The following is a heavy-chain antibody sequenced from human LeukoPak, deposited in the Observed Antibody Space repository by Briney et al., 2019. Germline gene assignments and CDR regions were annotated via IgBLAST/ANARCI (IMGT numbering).Heavy chain of an antibody. Sequence: SETLSLTCSLSGGSISSSSYYWAWIRQPPGKGLEWIGSIYYSGNTYYSPSLKSRVTIFVDTSKNEFSLNLSSVTAADTAVYYCALISSMVTYYFGYWGQGTLVTVSS. CDR3: ALISSMVTYYFGY. CDR2: IYYSGNT. D-gene: IGHD5-18*01. V-gene: IGHV4-39*01. CDR1: GGSISSSSYY. J-gene: IGHJ4*02.